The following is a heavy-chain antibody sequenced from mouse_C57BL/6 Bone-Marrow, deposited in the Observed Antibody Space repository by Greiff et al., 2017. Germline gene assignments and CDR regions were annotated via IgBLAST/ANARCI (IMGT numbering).Heavy chain of an antibody. V-gene: IGHV1-69*01. J-gene: IGHJ1*03. CDR2: IDPSDSYT. CDR3: ARERNYYGSSYNWYFDV. Sequence: VQLQQPGAELVMPGASVKLSCKASGYTFTSYWMHWVKQRPGQGLEWIGEIDPSDSYTNYNQKFTGKSTLTVDKSSSTAYMQLSSLTSEDSAVYYCARERNYYGSSYNWYFDVWGTRTTVTVSS. D-gene: IGHD1-1*01. CDR1: GYTFTSYW.